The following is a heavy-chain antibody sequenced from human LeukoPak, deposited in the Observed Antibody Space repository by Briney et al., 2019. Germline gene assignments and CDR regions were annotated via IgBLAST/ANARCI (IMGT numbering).Heavy chain of an antibody. V-gene: IGHV3-21*01. CDR3: ASLGPGSSGWKRFDY. CDR1: GFTFSSYS. D-gene: IGHD6-19*01. CDR2: ISSSSSYI. Sequence: GGSLRLSCAASGFTFSSYSMNWVRQAPGKGLEWVSSISSSSSYIYYADSVKGRFTISRDNAKNSLYLQMNSLRAEDTAVYYCASLGPGSSGWKRFDYGGQGTLVTVSS. J-gene: IGHJ4*02.